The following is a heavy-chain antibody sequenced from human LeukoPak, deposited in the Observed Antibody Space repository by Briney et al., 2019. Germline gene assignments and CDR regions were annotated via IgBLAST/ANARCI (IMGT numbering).Heavy chain of an antibody. CDR3: ARDRPLSYYDSSGDDY. CDR1: GFTFSSYS. Sequence: PGRSLRLSCAASGFTFSSYSMNWVRQAPGKGLEWVSSISSSSSYIYYADSVKGRFTISRDNAKNSPYLQMNSLRAEDTAVYYCARDRPLSYYDSSGDDYWGQGTLVTVSS. CDR2: ISSSSSYI. D-gene: IGHD3-22*01. J-gene: IGHJ4*02. V-gene: IGHV3-21*01.